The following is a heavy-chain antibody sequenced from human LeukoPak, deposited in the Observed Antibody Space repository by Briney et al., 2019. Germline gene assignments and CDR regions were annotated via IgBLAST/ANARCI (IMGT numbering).Heavy chain of an antibody. V-gene: IGHV3-23*01. J-gene: IGHJ4*02. CDR2: IAGDSGST. CDR1: EFTFSTYV. D-gene: IGHD2-8*01. Sequence: GGSLRLSCAASEFTFSTYVMSWVRQAPGRGLEWVSAIAGDSGSTYHADSVKGRFTISRDNSKNTLYLQMNSLRAEDTAVYYCAKGSTNARPYYFDYWGQGSLVTVSS. CDR3: AKGSTNARPYYFDY.